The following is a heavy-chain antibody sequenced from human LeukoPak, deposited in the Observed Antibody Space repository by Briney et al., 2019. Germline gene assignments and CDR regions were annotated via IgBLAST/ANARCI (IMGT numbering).Heavy chain of an antibody. CDR2: IYHSGST. CDR1: GYSFSSGYY. J-gene: IGHJ4*02. Sequence: SETLSLTCAVSGYSFSSGYYWGWIRQPPGKGLEWIGSIYHSGSTYYNPSLKSRVTISVDTSKNQFSLKLSSVTAADTAVYYCARHGGRYAGLSYFDYWGQGTLVTVSS. CDR3: ARHGGRYAGLSYFDY. V-gene: IGHV4-38-2*01. D-gene: IGHD3-16*01.